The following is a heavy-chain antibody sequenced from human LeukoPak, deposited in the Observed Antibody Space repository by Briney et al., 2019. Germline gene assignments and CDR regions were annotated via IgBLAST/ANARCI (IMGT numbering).Heavy chain of an antibody. D-gene: IGHD3-16*02. J-gene: IGHJ4*02. CDR1: GFTFNNAC. Sequence: GGSLRLSCAASGFTFNNACMSWVRQAPGKALEWVGRIKSKIDGETADYAAPVKGRFTVSRDDSKTTLFLQMNSLKIEDTAVYYCCTDIGDYWGQGTLVTVSS. V-gene: IGHV3-15*01. CDR2: IKSKIDGETA. CDR3: CTDIGDY.